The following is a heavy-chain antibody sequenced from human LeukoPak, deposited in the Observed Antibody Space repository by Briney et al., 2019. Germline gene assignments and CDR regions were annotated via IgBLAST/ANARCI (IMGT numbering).Heavy chain of an antibody. D-gene: IGHD6-19*01. CDR1: GFTFDDYA. CDR3: AKDLGSSGWPRGAFDI. J-gene: IGHJ3*02. Sequence: GGSLRLSCAASGFTFDDYAMHWVRQAPGKGLEWVLGISWNSGSIGYADSVKGRFTISRDNAKNSLYLQMNSLRAEDTALYYCAKDLGSSGWPRGAFDIWGQGTMVTVSS. V-gene: IGHV3-9*01. CDR2: ISWNSGSI.